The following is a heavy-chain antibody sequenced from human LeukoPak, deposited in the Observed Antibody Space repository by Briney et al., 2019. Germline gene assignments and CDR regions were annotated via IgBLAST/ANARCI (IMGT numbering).Heavy chain of an antibody. CDR2: INPHSGGT. V-gene: IGHV1-2*02. D-gene: IGHD4-17*01. J-gene: IGHJ4*02. CDR1: GYTFTGYY. Sequence: ASVKVSCKASGYTFTGYYMHWVRQAPAQGLEWMGWINPHSGGTNYAQKFQGRVTMTRDTSISTAYMELSRLRSDDTAVYYCARDDYGDYKYYFDYWGRGTLVTVSS. CDR3: ARDDYGDYKYYFDY.